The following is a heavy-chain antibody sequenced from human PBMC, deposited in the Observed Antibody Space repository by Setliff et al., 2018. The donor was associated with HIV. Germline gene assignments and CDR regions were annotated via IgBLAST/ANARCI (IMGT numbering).Heavy chain of an antibody. D-gene: IGHD3-10*01. J-gene: IGHJ4*02. V-gene: IGHV1-2*02. CDR3: AREERYYGGKGSLDY. CDR2: INANNGGT. CDR1: GYTFTAYY. Sequence: ASVKVSCKTSGYTFTAYYIHWVRQAPGQGLEWMGWINANNGGTKYAQHFQGRVTMTRDTSITTAYMALSSLISDDTAGYYCAREERYYGGKGSLDYWGQGMLVTVSS.